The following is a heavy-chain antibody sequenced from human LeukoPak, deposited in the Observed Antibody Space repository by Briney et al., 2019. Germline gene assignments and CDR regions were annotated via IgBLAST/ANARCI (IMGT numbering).Heavy chain of an antibody. CDR3: ARVGECSSTSCYTPDRADY. CDR2: ISYDGSNK. D-gene: IGHD2-2*02. J-gene: IGHJ4*02. Sequence: GGSLRLSCAASGFTFSNYVMHWVRQAPGKGLEWVAVISYDGSNKFYADSVKGRFTISRDNSKNTLFLQMSSLRAEDTAVYYCARVGECSSTSCYTPDRADYWGQGTLVTVSS. CDR1: GFTFSNYV. V-gene: IGHV3-30*15.